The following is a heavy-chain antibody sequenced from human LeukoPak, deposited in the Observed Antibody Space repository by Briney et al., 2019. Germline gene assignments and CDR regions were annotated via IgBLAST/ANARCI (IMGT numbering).Heavy chain of an antibody. Sequence: NPSETLSLTCTVSGGSISSYYWSWIRQPAGKGLEWIGRIYTSGSTNYNPSLKSRVTMSVDTSKNQFSLKLSSVTAADTAVYYCARVRYCSSTSCYAFEYWGQGTLVTVSS. V-gene: IGHV4-4*07. CDR3: ARVRYCSSTSCYAFEY. CDR1: GGSISSYY. CDR2: IYTSGST. D-gene: IGHD2-2*01. J-gene: IGHJ4*02.